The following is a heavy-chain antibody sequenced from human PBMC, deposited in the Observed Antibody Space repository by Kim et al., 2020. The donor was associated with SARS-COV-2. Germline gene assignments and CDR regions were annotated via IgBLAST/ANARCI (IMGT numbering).Heavy chain of an antibody. Sequence: SETLSLTCTVSGGSVSSGSYYWSWIRQPPGKGLEWIGYIYYSGSTNYNPSLKSRVTISVDTSKNQFSLKLSSVTAADTAAYYCARESAAARPGLEGQNWFDPWGQGTLVTVSS. J-gene: IGHJ5*02. CDR1: GGSVSSGSYY. CDR3: ARESAAARPGLEGQNWFDP. V-gene: IGHV4-61*01. CDR2: IYYSGST. D-gene: IGHD6-6*01.